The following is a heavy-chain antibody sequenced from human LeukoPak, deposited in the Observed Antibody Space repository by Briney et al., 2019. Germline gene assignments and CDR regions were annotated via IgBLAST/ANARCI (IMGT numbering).Heavy chain of an antibody. CDR2: IYYSGST. CDR1: GGSISSYY. V-gene: IGHV4-59*08. J-gene: IGHJ4*02. CDR3: ARQVGAIDY. Sequence: SETLSLTCTVSGGSISSYYWSWIRQPPGKGLEWIGYIYYSGSTNCNPSLKSRVTISVDTSKNQFSLKLSSVTAADTAVYYCARQVGAIDYWGQGTLVTVSS. D-gene: IGHD1-26*01.